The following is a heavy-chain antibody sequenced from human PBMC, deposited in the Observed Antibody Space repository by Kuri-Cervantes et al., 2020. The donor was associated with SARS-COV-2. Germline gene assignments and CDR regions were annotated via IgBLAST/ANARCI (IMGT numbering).Heavy chain of an antibody. J-gene: IGHJ4*02. CDR3: TRGADSGNAGELGY. D-gene: IGHD1-26*01. V-gene: IGHV3-73*01. CDR1: GFAFSGSA. CDR2: IRSKANSYAT. Sequence: GGSLRLSCAASGFAFSGSAMHWVRQASGKGLEWVGRIRSKANSYATAYAASVKGRFTISRDDSKNSLYLVLNSLKTEDTAMYYCTRGADSGNAGELGYWGQGTLVTVSS.